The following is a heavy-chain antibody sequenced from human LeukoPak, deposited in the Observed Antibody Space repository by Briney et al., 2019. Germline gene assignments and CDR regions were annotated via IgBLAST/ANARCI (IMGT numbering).Heavy chain of an antibody. CDR3: AGDRMALGDY. CDR2: INSDGSIT. D-gene: IGHD7-27*01. CDR1: GFTFSSHW. Sequence: PGGSLRLSCAASGFTFSSHWMHWVRRAPGKGLVWVSRINSDGSITSYADSVKGRFTISRDNAKNTLYLQMNSLRAEDTAVYYCAGDRMALGDYWGQGTLVTVSS. V-gene: IGHV3-74*01. J-gene: IGHJ4*02.